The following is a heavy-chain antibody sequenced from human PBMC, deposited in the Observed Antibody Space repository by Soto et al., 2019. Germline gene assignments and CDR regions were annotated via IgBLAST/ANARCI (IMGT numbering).Heavy chain of an antibody. D-gene: IGHD6-19*01. J-gene: IGHJ4*02. V-gene: IGHV1-18*01. Sequence: ASVKVSCKASGYTFTSYGISWVRQAPGQGLEWMGWISAYNGNTNYAQKLQGRVTMTTDTSTSTAYMELRSLRSDDTAVYYCARDGVPYSSGWYYFDYWGQGTLVTVSS. CDR2: ISAYNGNT. CDR3: ARDGVPYSSGWYYFDY. CDR1: GYTFTSYG.